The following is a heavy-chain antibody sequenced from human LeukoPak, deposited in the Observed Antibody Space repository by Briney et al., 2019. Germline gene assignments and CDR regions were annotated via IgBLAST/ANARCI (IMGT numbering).Heavy chain of an antibody. CDR3: ASIDTNYYYYGMDV. CDR1: GFTFSDYY. D-gene: IGHD1-26*01. J-gene: IGHJ6*02. V-gene: IGHV4-34*01. CDR2: IYHSGST. Sequence: PGGSLRLSCAASGFTFSDYYMSWIRQAPGKGLEWIGEIYHSGSTNYNPSLKSRVTISVDKSKNQFSLKLSSVTAADTAVYYCASIDTNYYYYGMDVWGQGTTVTVSS.